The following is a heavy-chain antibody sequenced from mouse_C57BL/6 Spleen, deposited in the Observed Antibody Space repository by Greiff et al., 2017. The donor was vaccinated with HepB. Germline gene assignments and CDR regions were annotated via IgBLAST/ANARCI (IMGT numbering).Heavy chain of an antibody. Sequence: VQLQQSGPELVKPGASVKISCKASGYTFTDYYMNWVKQSHGKSLEWIGDINPNNGGTSYNQKFKGKATLTVDKSSSTACMELRSLTSEDSAVYYCARRGNVDYWGQGTTLTVSS. CDR3: ARRGNVDY. CDR1: GYTFTDYY. CDR2: INPNNGGT. J-gene: IGHJ2*01. D-gene: IGHD2-1*01. V-gene: IGHV1-26*01.